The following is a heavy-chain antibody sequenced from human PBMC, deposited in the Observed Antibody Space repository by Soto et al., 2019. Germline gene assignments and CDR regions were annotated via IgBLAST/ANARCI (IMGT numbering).Heavy chain of an antibody. Sequence: PWGSLRLCCAACGVTVSSSSMNWVRQAPGKGLEWVSSINSRSSYIYYADSVKCRFTISRDNAKNSLYLQMNSLRAEDTAVYYCARAETYYDILPGYSLFWGQGTLVTVSS. CDR2: INSRSSYI. J-gene: IGHJ4*02. D-gene: IGHD3-9*01. V-gene: IGHV3-21*01. CDR1: GVTVSSSS. CDR3: ARAETYYDILPGYSLF.